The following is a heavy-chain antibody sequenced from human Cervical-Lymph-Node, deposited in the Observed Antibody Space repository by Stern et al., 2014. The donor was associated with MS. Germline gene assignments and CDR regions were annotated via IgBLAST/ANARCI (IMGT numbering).Heavy chain of an antibody. D-gene: IGHD3-16*01. Sequence: QDQLVQSGAEVKKPWASVKVSCKASGYTFTGNYPHWVRHAPGQGLEWMGWINSNSRDTLSTQKFQGRVTMTRDTSISTAYMDLNRLTSDDTAIYYCARGRFVTRGGLDSWGQGTLVTVSS. CDR2: INSNSRDT. CDR3: ARGRFVTRGGLDS. CDR1: GYTFTGNY. V-gene: IGHV1-2*02. J-gene: IGHJ4*02.